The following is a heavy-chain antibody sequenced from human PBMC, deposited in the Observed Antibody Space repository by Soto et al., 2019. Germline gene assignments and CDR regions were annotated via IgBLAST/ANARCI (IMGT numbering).Heavy chain of an antibody. D-gene: IGHD6-19*01. CDR2: IIPILGIA. Sequence: QVQLVQSGAEVKKPGSSVKVSCKASGGTFSSYTISWVRQAPGQGLEWMGRIIPILGIANYAQKFQGRVTITADKSTSTAYTELSSLRSEDTAVYYCARSPIAVAGIIDYWGQGTLVTVSS. CDR1: GGTFSSYT. V-gene: IGHV1-69*02. CDR3: ARSPIAVAGIIDY. J-gene: IGHJ4*02.